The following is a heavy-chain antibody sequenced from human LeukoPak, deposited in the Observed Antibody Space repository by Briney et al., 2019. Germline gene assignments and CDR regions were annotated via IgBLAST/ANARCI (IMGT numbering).Heavy chain of an antibody. Sequence: GGSLRLSCAASGFTVSSNYMSWVRQAPGEGLEWVSVIYSGGSTYYADSVKGRFTISRDNSKNTPYLQMNSLRAEDTAVYYCAREGELVGATHFDYWGQGTLVTVSS. D-gene: IGHD1-26*01. V-gene: IGHV3-66*01. CDR3: AREGELVGATHFDY. J-gene: IGHJ4*02. CDR2: IYSGGST. CDR1: GFTVSSNY.